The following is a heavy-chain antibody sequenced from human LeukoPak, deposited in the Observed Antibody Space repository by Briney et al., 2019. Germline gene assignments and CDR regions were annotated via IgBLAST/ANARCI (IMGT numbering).Heavy chain of an antibody. D-gene: IGHD5-12*01. Sequence: GGSLRLSCAVSGFTFSNHAMSWVRQAPGKGLEWVSAFSGDHGSTYYGDSVKGRFTVSRDNSKNTLYLQMKSLRAEDTAVYYCAKDIGFGGYDPFDYWGQGTLVTVSS. CDR1: GFTFSNHA. J-gene: IGHJ4*02. CDR3: AKDIGFGGYDPFDY. V-gene: IGHV3-23*01. CDR2: FSGDHGST.